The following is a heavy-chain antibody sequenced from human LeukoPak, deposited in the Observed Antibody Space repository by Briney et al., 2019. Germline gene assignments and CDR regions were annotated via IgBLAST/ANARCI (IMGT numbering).Heavy chain of an antibody. D-gene: IGHD4-23*01. CDR1: GASMSSYY. CDR2: IYYGGST. J-gene: IGHJ6*03. CDR3: ARYYGGYYYYMDV. Sequence: SETLSLTCTVSGASMSSYYCGWIRQPPGKGLEWIGTIYYGGSTYYNPSLKSRVTMSVDTSKNQFSLKLSSVTAADTAVYYCARYYGGYYYYMDVWGKGTTVTVSS. V-gene: IGHV4-39*07.